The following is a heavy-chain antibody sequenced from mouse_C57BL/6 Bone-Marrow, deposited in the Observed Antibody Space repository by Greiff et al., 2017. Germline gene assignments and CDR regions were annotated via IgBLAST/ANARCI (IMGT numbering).Heavy chain of an antibody. D-gene: IGHD1-1*01. Sequence: VQLQQSGAELVKPGASVQLSCTASGFNITDYYMHWVKQRPEQGLEWIGSIDPEDGDTKYAPKFQGKATITADTSSNTAYLQLSSLTSEDTAVYYCARHYYGSSYGAMDYWGQGTSVTVSS. CDR2: IDPEDGDT. CDR3: ARHYYGSSYGAMDY. J-gene: IGHJ4*01. CDR1: GFNITDYY. V-gene: IGHV14-2*01.